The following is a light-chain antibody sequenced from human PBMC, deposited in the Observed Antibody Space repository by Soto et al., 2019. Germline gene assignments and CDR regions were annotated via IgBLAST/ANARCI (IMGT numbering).Light chain of an antibody. V-gene: IGKV3-15*01. CDR2: GAT. Sequence: EIVMTQPPATLSVSPGERAALPCRASQSISNNLAWYQQKVGQAPRLLIYGATARDTGIPARFSGSGSGTEFTLTISSRQPDDFATYNGQQKNSYWRTFGQGTKVDIK. CDR1: QSISNN. J-gene: IGKJ1*01. CDR3: QQKNSYWRT.